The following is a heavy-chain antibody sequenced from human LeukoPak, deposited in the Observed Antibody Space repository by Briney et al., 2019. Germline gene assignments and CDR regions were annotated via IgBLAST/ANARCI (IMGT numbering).Heavy chain of an antibody. Sequence: SETLSLTCTVSGGSISSHYWSWIRQPPGKGLEWIGYIYYSGSTNYNPSLKSRVTISVDTSKNQFSLKLSSVTAADTAVYYCARGGRIAAAGFDYWGQGTLVTVSS. CDR1: GGSISSHY. V-gene: IGHV4-59*11. J-gene: IGHJ4*02. D-gene: IGHD6-13*01. CDR3: ARGGRIAAAGFDY. CDR2: IYYSGST.